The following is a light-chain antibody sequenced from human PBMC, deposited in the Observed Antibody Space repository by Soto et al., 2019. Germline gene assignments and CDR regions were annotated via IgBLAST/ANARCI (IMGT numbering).Light chain of an antibody. Sequence: IQMTQSPSTLSGSVGDRVTITCRASQTISSWLAWYQQKPGKAPKLLIYKASTLKSGAPSRFSGSGSGTEFTLTISSLQSEDFAVYYCQQYNNWPSITFGRGTRLEIK. CDR2: KAS. V-gene: IGKV1-5*03. CDR1: QTISSW. J-gene: IGKJ5*01. CDR3: QQYNNWPSIT.